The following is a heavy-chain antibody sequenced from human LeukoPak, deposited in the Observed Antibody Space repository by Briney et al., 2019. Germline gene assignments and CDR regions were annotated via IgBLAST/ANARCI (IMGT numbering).Heavy chain of an antibody. J-gene: IGHJ4*02. CDR1: GGSISSYY. V-gene: IGHV4-4*07. CDR2: IYTSGST. Sequence: SETLSLICTVPGGSISSYYWSWIRQPAGKGLEWIGRIYTSGSTNYNPSLKSRVTMSVDTSKNQFSLKLISVTAADTAVYYCARDPTIRYCGSTSCYNVWWGEGTVVIVSS. CDR3: ARDPTIRYCGSTSCYNVW. D-gene: IGHD2-2*02.